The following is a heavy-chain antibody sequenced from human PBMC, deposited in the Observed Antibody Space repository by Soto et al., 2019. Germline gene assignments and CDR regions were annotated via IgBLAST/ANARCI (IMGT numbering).Heavy chain of an antibody. CDR1: GFTFSSYE. V-gene: IGHV3-48*03. D-gene: IGHD1-1*01. CDR3: ARVMIPQRYYHYGMDV. J-gene: IGHJ6*02. Sequence: PGGFLRLSCAASGFTFSSYEMNWVRQAAGKGLEWVSYISSGGTITYNADSVKGRFTISRDNAKNSLYLQMNSLRAEDTAVYYCARVMIPQRYYHYGMDVWGQGTTVTVSS. CDR2: ISSGGTIT.